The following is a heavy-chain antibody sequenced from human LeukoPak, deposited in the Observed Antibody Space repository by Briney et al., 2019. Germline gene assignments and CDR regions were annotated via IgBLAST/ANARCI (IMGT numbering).Heavy chain of an antibody. CDR1: GYTFTSYD. CDR2: MNPNSGNT. D-gene: IGHD6-6*01. J-gene: IGHJ4*02. CDR3: ARVWGSSWPFDY. V-gene: IGHV1-8*01. Sequence: ASVKVSCKASGYTFTSYDINWERQATGQGLEWMGWMNPNSGNTGYAQKFQGRVTMTRNTSISTAYTELSSLRSEDTAVYYCARVWGSSWPFDYWGQGTLVTVSS.